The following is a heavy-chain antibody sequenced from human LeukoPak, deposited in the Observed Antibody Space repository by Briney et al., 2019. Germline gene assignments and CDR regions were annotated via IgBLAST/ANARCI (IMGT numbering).Heavy chain of an antibody. CDR3: AKNLSYYDSSGYLDY. D-gene: IGHD3-22*01. CDR2: ISGSGGST. V-gene: IGHV3-23*01. J-gene: IGHJ4*02. Sequence: LSGGSLRLSCAVSGFTFSNYGMHWVRQAPGKGLEWVSAISGSGGSTYYADSVKGRFTISRDNSKNTLYLQMNSLRAEDTAVYYCAKNLSYYDSSGYLDYWGQGTLVTVSS. CDR1: GFTFSNYG.